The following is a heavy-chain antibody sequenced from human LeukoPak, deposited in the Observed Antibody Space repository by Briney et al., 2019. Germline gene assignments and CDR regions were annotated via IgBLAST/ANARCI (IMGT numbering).Heavy chain of an antibody. CDR3: ARVPYSSSWYYFDY. J-gene: IGHJ4*02. D-gene: IGHD6-13*01. V-gene: IGHV3-64*01. CDR1: GFTFSSYA. Sequence: GGSPRLSCAASGFTFSSYAMHWVRQAPGKGLEYVSAISSNGGSTYYANSVKGRFTISRDNSKNTLYLQMGSLRAEDMAVYYCARVPYSSSWYYFDYWGQGTLVTVSS. CDR2: ISSNGGST.